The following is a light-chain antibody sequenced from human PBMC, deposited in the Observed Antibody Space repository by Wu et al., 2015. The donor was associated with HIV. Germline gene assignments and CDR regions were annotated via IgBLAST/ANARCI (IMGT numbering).Light chain of an antibody. CDR2: AAS. J-gene: IGKJ1*01. V-gene: IGKV3-20*01. CDR1: RSIKSNY. Sequence: DIVLTQSPGTLSLSPGERATLSCRASRSIKSNYLAWYQQKPGQAPRLLIYAASTLQSGVPSRFSGSGSGTDFTLTISSLQPEDVATYYCQKYNTAPWTFGQGTKVEMK. CDR3: QKYNTAPWT.